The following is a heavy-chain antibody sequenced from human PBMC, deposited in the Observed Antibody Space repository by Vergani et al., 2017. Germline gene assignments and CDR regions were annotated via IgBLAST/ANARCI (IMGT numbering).Heavy chain of an antibody. CDR3: TRPGIAAAGTLVDY. J-gene: IGHJ4*02. CDR1: GFTFSGSA. V-gene: IGHV3-73*01. CDR2: IRSKANSYAT. D-gene: IGHD6-13*01. Sequence: EVQLVESGGGLVQPGGSLKLSCAASGFTFSGSAMHWVRQASGKGLEWVGRIRSKANSYATAYAASVKGRFTISRDDSKNTAYLQMNSLKTEDTAVYYCTRPGIAAAGTLVDYWCQGTLVTVSS.